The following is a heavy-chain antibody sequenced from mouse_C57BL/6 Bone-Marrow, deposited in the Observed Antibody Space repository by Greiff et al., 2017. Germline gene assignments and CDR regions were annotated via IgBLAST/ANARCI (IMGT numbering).Heavy chain of an antibody. Sequence: VQLKESGAELVKPGASVKLSCTASGFNIKDYYMHWVKQRTEQGLEWIGRIDPEDGETKYAPKFPGKATITADTSSNTAYLQLSSLTSEDTAVYYCARIITTVVDYWGQGTTLTVSS. J-gene: IGHJ2*01. CDR3: ARIITTVVDY. CDR2: IDPEDGET. D-gene: IGHD1-1*01. CDR1: GFNIKDYY. V-gene: IGHV14-2*01.